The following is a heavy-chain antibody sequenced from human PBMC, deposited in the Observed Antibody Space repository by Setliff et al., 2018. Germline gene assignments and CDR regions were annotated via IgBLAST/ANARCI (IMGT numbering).Heavy chain of an antibody. CDR3: ARVAAGAMGADY. Sequence: ASVKVSCKASGYTFTSYAMHWVRQAPGQRLEWMGWINAGNGNTKYSQKFQGRVTITRDTSASTAYMELSSLRSEDTAVYYCARVAAGAMGADYWGQGTLVTVSS. V-gene: IGHV1-3*01. J-gene: IGHJ4*02. D-gene: IGHD1-26*01. CDR2: INAGNGNT. CDR1: GYTFTSYA.